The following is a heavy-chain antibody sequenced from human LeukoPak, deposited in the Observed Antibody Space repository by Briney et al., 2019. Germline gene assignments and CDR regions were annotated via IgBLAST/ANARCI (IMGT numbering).Heavy chain of an antibody. J-gene: IGHJ4*02. V-gene: IGHV3-23*01. Sequence: QPGGSLRLSCAASGFTFSSYAMSWVRQAPGKGLEWVSAISGSGGSTYYADSVKGRFTISRDNSKNTLYLQMNSLRAEDTAVYYCAKDYDFWSGYYGAYYLDYWGQGTLVTVSS. CDR1: GFTFSSYA. D-gene: IGHD3-3*01. CDR3: AKDYDFWSGYYGAYYLDY. CDR2: ISGSGGST.